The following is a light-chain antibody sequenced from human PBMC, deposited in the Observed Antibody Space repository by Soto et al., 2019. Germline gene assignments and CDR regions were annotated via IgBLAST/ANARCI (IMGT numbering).Light chain of an antibody. CDR1: QGISNW. Sequence: DIQMTQSPSSVSASVGDTVTITCRASQGISNWLAWYQQKPGKAPNLLIYAASLLQSGVPSRFRGSGSGTDFTLTISSLQPEDFATYYCQQGDSFPIAFGQGTRLEIK. V-gene: IGKV1-12*01. CDR2: AAS. CDR3: QQGDSFPIA. J-gene: IGKJ5*01.